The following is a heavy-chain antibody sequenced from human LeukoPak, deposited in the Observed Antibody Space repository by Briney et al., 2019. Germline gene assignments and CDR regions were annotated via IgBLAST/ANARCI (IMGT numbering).Heavy chain of an antibody. V-gene: IGHV3-53*01. D-gene: IGHD6-19*01. Sequence: GGSLRLSCAASGFTVSSNYMSWVRQAPGKGLEWVSVIYSGGSTYDADSVKGRFTISRDNSKNTLYLQMNSLRAEDTAVYYCARAGSGRCAYSSGCPEGAFDIWGQGTMVTVSS. CDR1: GFTVSSNY. CDR3: ARAGSGRCAYSSGCPEGAFDI. J-gene: IGHJ3*02. CDR2: IYSGGST.